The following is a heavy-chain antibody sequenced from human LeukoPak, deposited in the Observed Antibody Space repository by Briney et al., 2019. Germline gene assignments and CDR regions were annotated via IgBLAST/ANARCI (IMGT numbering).Heavy chain of an antibody. Sequence: PGGSLRLSCSASGFTFSSYGMHWVRQAPGKGLEWVAFIGSDGSNKYYADSVKGRFTISRDNSKNTLYMYMNSLRVDDTAVYYCDCSSAFCYAAGDYWGQGTLVTVSS. CDR2: IGSDGSNK. CDR1: GFTFSSYG. CDR3: DCSSAFCYAAGDY. J-gene: IGHJ4*02. V-gene: IGHV3-30*02. D-gene: IGHD2-2*01.